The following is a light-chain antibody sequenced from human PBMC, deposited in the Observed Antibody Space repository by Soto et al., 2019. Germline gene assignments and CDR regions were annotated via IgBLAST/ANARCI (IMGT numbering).Light chain of an antibody. CDR1: QDINNY. CDR3: QQSNDLVS. J-gene: IGKJ5*01. CDR2: DAS. V-gene: IGKV1-33*01. Sequence: DIQPVPSPSSLCHPVGDSVTITYQASQDINNYVNWYQQKPGKAPKLLIFDASTLKTGVPSRFSGSGSGTDFSFTISSLQPEDIATYYCQQSNDLVSFGQGTRLEIK.